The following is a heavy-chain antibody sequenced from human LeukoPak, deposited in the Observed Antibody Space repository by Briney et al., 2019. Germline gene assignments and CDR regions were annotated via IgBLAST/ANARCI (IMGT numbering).Heavy chain of an antibody. J-gene: IGHJ5*02. D-gene: IGHD3-9*01. CDR2: IYYSGST. Sequence: SETLSLTCTVSGGSISSSSYYWGWIRQPPGKGLEWIGSIYYSGSTYYNPSLKSRVTISVDTSKNQFSLKLSSVTAADTAVYYCARQSGHYDILTGYYFRYNWLDPWGQGTLVTVSS. CDR1: GGSISSSSYY. V-gene: IGHV4-39*01. CDR3: ARQSGHYDILTGYYFRYNWLDP.